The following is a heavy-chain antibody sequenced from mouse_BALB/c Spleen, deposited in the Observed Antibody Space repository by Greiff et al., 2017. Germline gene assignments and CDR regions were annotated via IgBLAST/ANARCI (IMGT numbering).Heavy chain of an antibody. V-gene: IGHV1-9*01. CDR2: ILPGSGST. D-gene: IGHD2-3*01. Sequence: VQLQQSGAELMKPGASVKISCKATGYTFSSYWIEWVKQRPGHGLEWIGEILPGSGSTNYNEKFKGKATFTADTSSNTAYMQLSSLTSEDSAVYYCARPLYDGYYYFDDWGQGTTLTVSS. J-gene: IGHJ2*01. CDR3: ARPLYDGYYYFDD. CDR1: GYTFSSYW.